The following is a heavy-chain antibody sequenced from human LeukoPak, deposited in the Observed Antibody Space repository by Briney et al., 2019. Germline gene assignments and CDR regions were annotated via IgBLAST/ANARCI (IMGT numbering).Heavy chain of an antibody. CDR2: IYFSGST. J-gene: IGHJ6*03. CDR3: ARNGRVRGVIVYYYYMDV. CDR1: GDSISSSNYY. V-gene: IGHV4-39*07. D-gene: IGHD3-10*01. Sequence: SETLSLTCNVSGDSISSSNYYWGWIRRPPGKGLEWIGSIYFSGSTYYIPSLKSRVTISVDTSKNQFSLKLSSVTAADTAVYYCARNGRVRGVIVYYYYMDVWGKGTTVTASS.